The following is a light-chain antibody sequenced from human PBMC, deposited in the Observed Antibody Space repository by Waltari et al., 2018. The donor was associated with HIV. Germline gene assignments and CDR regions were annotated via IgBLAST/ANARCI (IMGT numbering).Light chain of an antibody. CDR2: HDA. V-gene: IGLV3-21*01. Sequence: SYVLTQPPSVSAAPGKTARITCGGKNIGTTSVNWYKQKAGQAPVVLIYHDADRPSGIPDRFSGSNSEDTATLTIRMVEAGDEAVYYCQVWDTTTDPYVIFGGGTNLAV. CDR1: NIGTTS. J-gene: IGLJ2*01. CDR3: QVWDTTTDPYVI.